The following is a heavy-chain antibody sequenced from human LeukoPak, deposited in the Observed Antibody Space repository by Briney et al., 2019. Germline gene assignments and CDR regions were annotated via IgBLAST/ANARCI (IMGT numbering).Heavy chain of an antibody. CDR3: ARELEILTGPPGL. CDR2: ISSSSSTI. Sequence: GGSLRLSCAASGFTFSSYSMNWVRQAPGKGLEWVSYISSSSSTIYYADSVKGRFTISRDNAKNSLYLRTNSLRDEDTAVYYRARELEILTGPPGLGGQGTLVTVSS. CDR1: GFTFSSYS. J-gene: IGHJ4*02. D-gene: IGHD3-9*01. V-gene: IGHV3-48*02.